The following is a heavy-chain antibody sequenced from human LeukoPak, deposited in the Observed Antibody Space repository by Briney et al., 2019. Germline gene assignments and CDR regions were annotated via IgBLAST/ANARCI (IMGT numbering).Heavy chain of an antibody. V-gene: IGHV3-23*01. CDR2: ISGSGGST. CDR3: AKDGQWLGSYYYMDV. J-gene: IGHJ6*03. D-gene: IGHD6-19*01. CDR1: GFTFSSYA. Sequence: GGSLRLSCAASGFTFSSYAMSWVRQAPGKGLEWVSAISGSGGSTYYADSVKGRFTISRDNSKNTLYLQMNSLRAEDTAVYYCAKDGQWLGSYYYMDVWGKGTTVTVSS.